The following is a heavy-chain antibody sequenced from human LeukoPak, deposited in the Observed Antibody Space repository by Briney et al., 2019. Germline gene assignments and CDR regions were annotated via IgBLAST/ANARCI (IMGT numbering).Heavy chain of an antibody. CDR3: ARDLVGITCR. Sequence: AGSLRLSRAASGFTVSNNYMSWVRQAPGKGLEWVSVIHSGGSTYYADSVKGRFTISRDNSKNTLYLQMNSLRAEDTAVYYCARDLVGITCRWGQGTLVTVSS. CDR2: IHSGGST. CDR1: GFTVSNNY. D-gene: IGHD6-6*01. J-gene: IGHJ4*02. V-gene: IGHV3-53*01.